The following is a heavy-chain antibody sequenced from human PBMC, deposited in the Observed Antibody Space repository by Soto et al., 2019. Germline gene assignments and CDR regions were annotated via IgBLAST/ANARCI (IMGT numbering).Heavy chain of an antibody. CDR2: LYHSGST. CDR3: ARAHSSGYYFDY. D-gene: IGHD3-22*01. J-gene: IGHJ4*02. V-gene: IGHV4-59*01. Sequence: SETLSLTCTVSGSSISSYYWNWIRQPPGKGLEWIGYLYHSGSTNYNPSLRSRVTISVDTSKNHFSLRLSSVTAADTAVYYCARAHSSGYYFDYWGQGTPVTVSS. CDR1: GSSISSYY.